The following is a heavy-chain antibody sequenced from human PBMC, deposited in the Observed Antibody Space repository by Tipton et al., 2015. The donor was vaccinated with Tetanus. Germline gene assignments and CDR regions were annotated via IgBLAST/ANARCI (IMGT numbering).Heavy chain of an antibody. CDR1: GGSISRGAYS. J-gene: IGHJ6*02. D-gene: IGHD5-24*01. CDR2: IYDSGTT. V-gene: IGHV4-30-2*01. Sequence: TLSLTCGLSGGSISRGAYSWSWIRQPPGKGLEWIGYIYDSGTTYSNPSLKSRVTISGGETKRQFSLNLTSVTAADTAVYYCARYNSYFYAMDVWGQGTTVTASS. CDR3: ARYNSYFYAMDV.